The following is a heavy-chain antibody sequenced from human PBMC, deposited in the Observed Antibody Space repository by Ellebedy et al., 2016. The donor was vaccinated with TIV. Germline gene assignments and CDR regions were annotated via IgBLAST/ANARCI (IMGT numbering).Heavy chain of an antibody. CDR2: INPNSGGT. D-gene: IGHD3-22*01. CDR3: VTWLSSDY. CDR1: GYTFNDYY. V-gene: IGHV1-2*02. Sequence: AASVKVSCKASGYTFNDYYIHWMRQAPGQGLEWMGWINPNSGGTNYAQKFQGRVSMTRDTSISTAYMELSRLRSDDTAMYYCVTWLSSDYWGQGTLVTVSS. J-gene: IGHJ4*02.